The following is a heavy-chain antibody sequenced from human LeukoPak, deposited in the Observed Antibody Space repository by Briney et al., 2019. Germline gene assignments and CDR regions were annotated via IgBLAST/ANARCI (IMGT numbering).Heavy chain of an antibody. D-gene: IGHD6-19*01. CDR2: TYYRSKWYN. Sequence: SQTLSLTCAISGDSVSSNSAAWNWIRQSPSRGLEWLGRTYYRSKWYNDYAVSVKSRITINPDTSKNQFSLQLNSVTPEDTAVYYCARVRRTGYSSGWYSWFDPWGQGTLVTVSS. CDR3: ARVRRTGYSSGWYSWFDP. J-gene: IGHJ5*02. V-gene: IGHV6-1*01. CDR1: GDSVSSNSAA.